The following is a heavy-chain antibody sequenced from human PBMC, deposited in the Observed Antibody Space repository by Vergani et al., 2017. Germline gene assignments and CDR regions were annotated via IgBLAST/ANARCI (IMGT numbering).Heavy chain of an antibody. Sequence: QVQLQESGPGLVKPSQTLSLTCTVSGGSISSGGYYWSWIRQPPGKGLEGIGYLYDSGSTYYNPSLKSRVTISVDTSKNQFALKLRSVTAADTAVYYCARARREYHLLLAPYYYYIDVWGEGTTVTVS. V-gene: IGHV4-31*03. CDR3: ARARREYHLLLAPYYYYIDV. D-gene: IGHD2-2*01. CDR2: LYDSGST. J-gene: IGHJ6*03. CDR1: GGSISSGGYY.